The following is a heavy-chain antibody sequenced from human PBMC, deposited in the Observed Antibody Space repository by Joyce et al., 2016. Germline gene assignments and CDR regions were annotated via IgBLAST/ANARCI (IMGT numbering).Heavy chain of an antibody. CDR3: AKDFGSGYYSLDY. J-gene: IGHJ4*02. CDR1: GYTFSSYG. D-gene: IGHD3-22*01. V-gene: IGHV3-48*02. Sequence: EVQLVESGGALVQPGGSLRLSCAASGYTFSSYGMNWVRQAPGKGLEWGSFISSSSRTISYADSVKGRFTVSRDNAKNSLYLQMNSLRDEDTAVYYCAKDFGSGYYSLDYWGQGTLVTISS. CDR2: ISSSSRTI.